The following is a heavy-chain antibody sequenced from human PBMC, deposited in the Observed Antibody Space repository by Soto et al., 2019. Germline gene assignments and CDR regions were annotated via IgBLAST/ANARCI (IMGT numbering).Heavy chain of an antibody. D-gene: IGHD3-22*01. J-gene: IGHJ4*02. CDR3: ARSRGGYYYDSRDPPPLDY. CDR1: GGTFSSYA. CDR2: IIPIFGTA. Sequence: QVQLVQSGAEVKKPGSSVKVSCKASGGTFSSYAISWVRQAPGQGLEWMGGIIPIFGTANYAQKFQGRVTITADESTSTAYMELSRLRSEDTAVYYCARSRGGYYYDSRDPPPLDYWGQGTLVTVSS. V-gene: IGHV1-69*01.